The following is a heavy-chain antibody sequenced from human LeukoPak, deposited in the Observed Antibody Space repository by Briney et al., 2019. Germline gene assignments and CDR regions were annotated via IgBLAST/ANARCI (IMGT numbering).Heavy chain of an antibody. D-gene: IGHD3-22*01. Sequence: GGSLRLSCAASGFIFTNYFMSWVRQAPGKGLEWVASIKHDGSEKYYVDSVRGRFTISRDNTMNSLYLQMNSLRAEDTAVYYCARDIEARGIVVTPMGYWGQGTLVTVSS. V-gene: IGHV3-7*01. J-gene: IGHJ4*02. CDR3: ARDIEARGIVVTPMGY. CDR2: IKHDGSEK. CDR1: GFIFTNYF.